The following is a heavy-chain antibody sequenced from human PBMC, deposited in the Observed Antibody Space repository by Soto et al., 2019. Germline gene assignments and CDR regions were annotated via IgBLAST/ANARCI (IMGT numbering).Heavy chain of an antibody. J-gene: IGHJ6*03. V-gene: IGHV4-59*08. Sequence: SETLSLTCTVSGGSISSYYWSWIRQPPGKGLEWIGYIYYSGSTNYNPSLKSRVTISVDTSKNQFSLKLSSVTAADTAVYYCARRGGVEPMVRGVTNYYYYYMDVWGKGTTVTVSS. D-gene: IGHD3-10*01. CDR3: ARRGGVEPMVRGVTNYYYYYMDV. CDR2: IYYSGST. CDR1: GGSISSYY.